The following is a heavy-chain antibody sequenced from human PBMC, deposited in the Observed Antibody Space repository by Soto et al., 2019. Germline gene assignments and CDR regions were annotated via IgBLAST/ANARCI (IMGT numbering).Heavy chain of an antibody. J-gene: IGHJ3*02. CDR2: ISGSGGST. Sequence: EVQLLESGGGLVQPGGSLRLSCAASGFTFSSYAMSWVRQAPGKGLEWVSAISGSGGSTYYADSVKGRFTISRDNSKNTLYLQMNRLRAEDTAVYYCAKAPSTVVAPGAAFDIWGQGTMVTVSS. D-gene: IGHD2-15*01. CDR1: GFTFSSYA. CDR3: AKAPSTVVAPGAAFDI. V-gene: IGHV3-23*01.